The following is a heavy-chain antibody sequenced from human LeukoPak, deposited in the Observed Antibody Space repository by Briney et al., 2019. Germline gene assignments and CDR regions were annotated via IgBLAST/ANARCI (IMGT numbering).Heavy chain of an antibody. J-gene: IGHJ5*02. D-gene: IGHD3/OR15-3a*01. Sequence: GGSLRLSCAASGSTFSSYGMHWVRQAPGKGLEWVAFIRYDGSNKYYADSVKGRFTISRDNSKNTLYLQMNSLRAEDTAVYYCARDWIDFGLVPNWFDPWGQGTLVTVSS. CDR1: GSTFSSYG. CDR2: IRYDGSNK. V-gene: IGHV3-30*02. CDR3: ARDWIDFGLVPNWFDP.